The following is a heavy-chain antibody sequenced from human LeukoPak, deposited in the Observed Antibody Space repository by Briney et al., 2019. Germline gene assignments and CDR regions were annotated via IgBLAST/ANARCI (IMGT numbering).Heavy chain of an antibody. Sequence: SETLSPTCTVSGGSISSYYWSWIRQPAGTALEWIGRIYTSGTITYNPSLKSRVTMSVDTSKNQFSLKLSSVTAADTAVYYCARDSGTTGEVKFDPWGQGTLVTVSS. V-gene: IGHV4-4*07. CDR3: ARDSGTTGEVKFDP. J-gene: IGHJ5*02. D-gene: IGHD3-10*01. CDR1: GGSISSYY. CDR2: IYTSGTI.